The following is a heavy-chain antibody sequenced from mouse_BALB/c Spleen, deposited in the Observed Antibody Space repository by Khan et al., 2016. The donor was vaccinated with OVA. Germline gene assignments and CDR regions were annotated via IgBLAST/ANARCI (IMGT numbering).Heavy chain of an antibody. Sequence: VQLQQSGAELMKPGASVKISCKATGYTFSSYWIEWVKQRPGHGLEWIGEILPGSGRNNYNEKFKGKATFTADTSSNTAYIQLNNLTSAASAVYYCARGNYYGSSSWFGYWGQGTLVTVSA. J-gene: IGHJ3*01. D-gene: IGHD1-1*01. CDR2: ILPGSGRN. CDR3: ARGNYYGSSSWFGY. V-gene: IGHV1-9*01. CDR1: GYTFSSYW.